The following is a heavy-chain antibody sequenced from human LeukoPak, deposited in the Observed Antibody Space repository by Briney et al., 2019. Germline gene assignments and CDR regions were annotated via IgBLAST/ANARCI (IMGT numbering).Heavy chain of an antibody. CDR1: GFTFSSYA. V-gene: IGHV3-23*01. J-gene: IGHJ6*02. CDR2: ISGSGGST. Sequence: GGSLRLSCAASGFTFSSYAMSWVRQAPGKGLEWVSAISGSGGSTYYADSVKGRFTISRGNSKNTLYLQMNSLRAEDTAVYYCARVIQSSAPFYYYYGMDVWGQGTTVTVSS. D-gene: IGHD3-22*01. CDR3: ARVIQSSAPFYYYYGMDV.